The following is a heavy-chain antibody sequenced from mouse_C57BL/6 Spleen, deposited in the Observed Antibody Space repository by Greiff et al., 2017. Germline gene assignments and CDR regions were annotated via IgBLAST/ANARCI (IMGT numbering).Heavy chain of an antibody. J-gene: IGHJ2*01. CDR1: GYTFTSYW. Sequence: QVQLQQPGAELVMPGASVKLSCKASGYTFTSYWMHWVKQRPGQGLEWIGEIDPSDSYTNYNQKFKGKSTLTVDKSSSTAYMQLSSLTSEDSAVYYGERRAYYGSSYDYLDYWGQGTTLTVSS. CDR3: ERRAYYGSSYDYLDY. CDR2: IDPSDSYT. D-gene: IGHD1-1*01. V-gene: IGHV1-69*01.